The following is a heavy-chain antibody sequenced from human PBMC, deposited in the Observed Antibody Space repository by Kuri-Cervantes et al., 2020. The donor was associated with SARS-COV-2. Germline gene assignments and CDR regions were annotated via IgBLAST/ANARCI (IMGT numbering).Heavy chain of an antibody. CDR3: ARETLYGGNAFDI. J-gene: IGHJ3*02. D-gene: IGHD4-23*01. CDR1: GFTFSDYY. Sequence: GESLKISCAASGFTFSDYYMSWIRQAPGKGLEWVSYISSSGSTIYYADSVKGRFTISRDNAKNSLYLQMNSLRAEDTAVYYCARETLYGGNAFDIWGQGTMVTVSS. CDR2: ISSSGSTI. V-gene: IGHV3-11*04.